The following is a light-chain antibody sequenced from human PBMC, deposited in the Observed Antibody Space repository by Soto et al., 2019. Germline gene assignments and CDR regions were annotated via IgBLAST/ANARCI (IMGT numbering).Light chain of an antibody. Sequence: DIQMTQSPSTLSASVVDRVIITCRASQSISDYLAWYQQKPGKAPKLLIYDASNLESGVPSTFSGSGSGTEFTLTISSLQPDDFATYYCQQYNYFWAFGQGTKVDIK. V-gene: IGKV1-5*01. J-gene: IGKJ1*01. CDR3: QQYNYFWA. CDR1: QSISDY. CDR2: DAS.